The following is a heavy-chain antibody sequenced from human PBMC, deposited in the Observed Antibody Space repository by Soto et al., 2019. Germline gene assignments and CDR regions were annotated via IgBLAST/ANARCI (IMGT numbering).Heavy chain of an antibody. J-gene: IGHJ5*02. CDR3: ARGVGSGSYYNQYNWFDP. CDR2: IYPDDVNI. CDR1: GYSFTSHY. Sequence: ASVKVSCKAIGYSFTSHYIHWVRQAPGQGLEWMGTIYPDDVNIAYAQKFKGRVTMTKDTSTSTAYMELKSLTSDDTAVYYCARGVGSGSYYNQYNWFDPWGQGTLVTVSS. D-gene: IGHD3-10*01. V-gene: IGHV1-46*01.